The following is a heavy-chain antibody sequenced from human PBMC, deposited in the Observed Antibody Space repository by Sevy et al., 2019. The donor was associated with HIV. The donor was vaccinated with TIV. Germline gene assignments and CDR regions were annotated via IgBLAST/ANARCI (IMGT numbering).Heavy chain of an antibody. CDR3: AKEGLQCFDY. CDR2: ISYDGSNK. D-gene: IGHD4-4*01. Sequence: GGSLRPSCAAFGFTFSSYGLHWVRPAPGKGLEWVAVISYDGSNKYYADSVKGRFTISRDNSKNTLYLQMNSLGAEDTAVYYCAKEGLQCFDYWGQGTLVTVSS. V-gene: IGHV3-30*18. CDR1: GFTFSSYG. J-gene: IGHJ4*02.